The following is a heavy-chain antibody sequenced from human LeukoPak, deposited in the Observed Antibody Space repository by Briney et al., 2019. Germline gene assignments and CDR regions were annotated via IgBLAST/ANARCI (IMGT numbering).Heavy chain of an antibody. CDR2: ISSSGSTI. D-gene: IGHD3-16*01. V-gene: IGHV3-48*03. J-gene: IGHJ1*01. Sequence: GGSLRLSCAASGFTFSSYEMNWVRQAPGKGLEWVSYISSSGSTIYYADSVKGRFTISRDNAKNTVSLQMNSLRGDDTAVYYCAKDDAWGRYKDWGQGTLVTVSS. CDR3: AKDDAWGRYKD. CDR1: GFTFSSYE.